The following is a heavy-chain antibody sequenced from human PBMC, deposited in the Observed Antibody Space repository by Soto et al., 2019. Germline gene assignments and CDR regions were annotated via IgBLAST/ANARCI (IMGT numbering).Heavy chain of an antibody. D-gene: IGHD3-3*01. CDR3: SRQASDFWSGKPQYYMDV. J-gene: IGHJ6*03. CDR1: GFTFSGSA. V-gene: IGHV3-73*01. CDR2: IRSKGNNYAT. Sequence: EVQLVESGGGLVQPGGSVKLSCAASGFTFSGSALHWVRQASGKGLEWVGRIRSKGNNYATAYGASLKGRFTISRDDSKNTAYLQMNSLNTEDTAVYYCSRQASDFWSGKPQYYMDVWGKGTTVTVSS.